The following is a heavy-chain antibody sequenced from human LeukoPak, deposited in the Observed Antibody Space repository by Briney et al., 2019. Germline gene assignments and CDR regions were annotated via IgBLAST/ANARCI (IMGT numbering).Heavy chain of an antibody. V-gene: IGHV1-2*02. CDR3: ARGPRYGESGYDLGPD. CDR2: INPYSGGP. J-gene: IGHJ4*02. D-gene: IGHD5-12*01. Sequence: ASVKVSCKASGYTFTSYYIHWMRQAPGQGLDWVGWINPYSGGPHYARRFQGRVTMTSDTSISTGYMELTSLTTDDTAVYYWARGPRYGESGYDLGPDWGQGTLVTVSS. CDR1: GYTFTSYY.